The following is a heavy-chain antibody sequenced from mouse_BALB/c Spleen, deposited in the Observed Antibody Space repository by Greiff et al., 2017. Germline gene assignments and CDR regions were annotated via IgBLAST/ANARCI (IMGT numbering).Heavy chain of an antibody. J-gene: IGHJ4*01. CDR2: ISNGGGST. CDR3: ARLIYYDYDGVMDY. CDR1: GFTFSSYT. Sequence: EVQLQESGGGLVQPGGSLKLSCAASGFTFSSYTMSWVRQTPEKRLEWVAYISNGGGSTYYPDTVKGRFTISRDNAKNTLYLQMSSLKSEDTAMYYCARLIYYDYDGVMDYWGQGTSVTVSS. D-gene: IGHD2-4*01. V-gene: IGHV5-12-2*01.